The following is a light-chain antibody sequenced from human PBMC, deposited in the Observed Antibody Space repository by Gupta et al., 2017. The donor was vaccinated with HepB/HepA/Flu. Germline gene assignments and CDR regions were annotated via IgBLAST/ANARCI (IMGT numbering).Light chain of an antibody. Sequence: DIVMTQSPDSLTVSPGERVTINCKSSHPVFYSPDNKEYLGWYQGKPGQPPKLLIYGASIRESGVPDRFSGSGSGTDFTLTISNLQAEDVAVYYCHQHDSSPFTFGGGTKVEIK. J-gene: IGKJ4*01. CDR2: GAS. CDR1: HPVFYSPDNKEY. CDR3: HQHDSSPFT. V-gene: IGKV4-1*01.